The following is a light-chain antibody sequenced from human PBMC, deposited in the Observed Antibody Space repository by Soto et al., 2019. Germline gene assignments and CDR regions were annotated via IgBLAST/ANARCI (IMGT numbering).Light chain of an antibody. CDR3: QQYNNWPPFT. Sequence: EIVMTQSPATLSVSPGERATLSCRASQSVSSNLALYQQKPGQAPRLLIYGASTRATGIPDRFSGSGSGTEFTLTIRSLQSEDFAVYYCQQYNNWPPFTFGPGTKVDIK. J-gene: IGKJ3*01. V-gene: IGKV3-15*01. CDR2: GAS. CDR1: QSVSSN.